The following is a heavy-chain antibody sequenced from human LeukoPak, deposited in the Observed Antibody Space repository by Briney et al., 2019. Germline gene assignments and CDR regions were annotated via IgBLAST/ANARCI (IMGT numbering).Heavy chain of an antibody. V-gene: IGHV4-34*01. D-gene: IGHD2-2*01. Sequence: SETLSLTCAVYGGSFSGYYWSWIRQPPGKGLEWIGEINHSGSTNYNPSLKSRVTISVDTSKNQFSLKLSSVTAADTAVYYCARGVGIVVVPAAPRNWFDPWGQGTLVTVSS. J-gene: IGHJ5*02. CDR1: GGSFSGYY. CDR3: ARGVGIVVVPAAPRNWFDP. CDR2: INHSGST.